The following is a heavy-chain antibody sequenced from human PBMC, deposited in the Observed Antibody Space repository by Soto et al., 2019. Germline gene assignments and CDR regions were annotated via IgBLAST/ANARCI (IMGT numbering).Heavy chain of an antibody. CDR2: IYYSGST. Sequence: QVQLQESGPGLVKPSQTLSLTCTVSGGSISSGGYYWSWIRQHPGKGLEWIGYIYYSGSTYYNPALTSRVTISVDTSKNQCSLKLSSVTAADTAVYYCARGSVVAATLFDYWGQGTLVTVSS. CDR3: ARGSVVAATLFDY. CDR1: GGSISSGGYY. J-gene: IGHJ4*02. V-gene: IGHV4-31*03. D-gene: IGHD2-15*01.